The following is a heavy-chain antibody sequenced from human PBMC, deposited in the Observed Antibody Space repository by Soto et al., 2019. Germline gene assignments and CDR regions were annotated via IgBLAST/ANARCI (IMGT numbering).Heavy chain of an antibody. CDR1: GFTFSSYA. D-gene: IGHD3-3*01. Sequence: GGSLRLSCAASGFTFSSYAMSWVRQAPGKGLEWVSAISGSGGSTYYADSVKGRFTISRDNSKNTLYLQMNSLRAEDTAVYYCAKGDYDFWRGYPYYGMDVWGQGTTVTAP. CDR3: AKGDYDFWRGYPYYGMDV. CDR2: ISGSGGST. V-gene: IGHV3-23*01. J-gene: IGHJ6*02.